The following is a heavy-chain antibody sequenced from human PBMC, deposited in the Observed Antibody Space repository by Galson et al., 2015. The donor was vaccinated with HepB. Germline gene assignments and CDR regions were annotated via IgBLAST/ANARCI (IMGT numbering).Heavy chain of an antibody. CDR1: GFTFSRFS. CDR2: ISSSSSYI. V-gene: IGHV3-21*01. CDR3: ARDRGDIVVVPAAIGY. Sequence: LSLSCADSGFTFSRFSMSWVRQAPGQGLEWVSFISSSSSYIYYADSVKGRFTISRDNAKSSLYLQMNSLRAEDTAVYYCARDRGDIVVVPAAIGYWGQGTLVTVSS. J-gene: IGHJ4*02. D-gene: IGHD2-2*02.